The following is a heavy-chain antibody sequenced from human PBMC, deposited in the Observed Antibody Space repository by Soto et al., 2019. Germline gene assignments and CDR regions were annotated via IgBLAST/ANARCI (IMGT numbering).Heavy chain of an antibody. CDR2: ISGSGGST. CDR1: GFTFSSYA. V-gene: IGHV3-23*01. D-gene: IGHD2-15*01. CDR3: AKFEGYCSSGSCYPTLFDY. J-gene: IGHJ4*02. Sequence: EVQLLESGGGLVQPGGSLRLSCAASGFTFSSYAMSWVRQAPGKGLEWVSAISGSGGSTYYADSVKGRFTISRDNSKNTMYLQMNSLRAEDTAVYYCAKFEGYCSSGSCYPTLFDYWGQGTLVTVSS.